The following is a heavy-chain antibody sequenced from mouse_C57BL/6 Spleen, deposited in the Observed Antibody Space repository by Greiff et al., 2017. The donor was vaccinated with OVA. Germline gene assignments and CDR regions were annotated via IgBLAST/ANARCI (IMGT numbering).Heavy chain of an antibody. CDR2: IHPNSGST. J-gene: IGHJ2*01. CDR3: ARENLGTSYYYDD. V-gene: IGHV1-64*01. Sequence: VQLQQPGAELVKPGASVKLSCKASGYTFTSYWMHWVKQRPGQGLEWIGMIHPNSGSTNYNEKFKSKATLTVDKSSSTAYMQLSSLPSEDSAVYYCARENLGTSYYYDDWGKGTTLTVSS. CDR1: GYTFTSYW. D-gene: IGHD2-14*01.